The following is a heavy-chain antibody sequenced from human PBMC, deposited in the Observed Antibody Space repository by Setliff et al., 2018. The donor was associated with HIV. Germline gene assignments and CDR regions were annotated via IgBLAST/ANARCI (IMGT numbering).Heavy chain of an antibody. V-gene: IGHV4-39*01. Sequence: SETLSLTCTVSGGSASNSRYYWAWIRQPPGKGLEYIGSIYYNEKTYYSPSLKGRVTISVDTSKNQFSLNLTSVTAADTAVYFCSSRVYYYDSNKVLREEGFDPWGQGTLVTVSS. D-gene: IGHD3-22*01. CDR2: IYYNEKT. J-gene: IGHJ5*02. CDR1: GGSASNSRYY. CDR3: SSRVYYYDSNKVLREEGFDP.